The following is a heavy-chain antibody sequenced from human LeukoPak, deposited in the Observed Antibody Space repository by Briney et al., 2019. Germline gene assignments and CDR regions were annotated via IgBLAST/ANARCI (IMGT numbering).Heavy chain of an antibody. Sequence: GESLKISCKGSGYSFISYWIGWVRPMPGKGLEWMGIIYPGDFDTRYSPSFQGQVTISADESISTAYLQWSSLKASDTAVYYCARYIAVAGYDYWGQGTLVTVSS. CDR1: GYSFISYW. J-gene: IGHJ4*02. CDR2: IYPGDFDT. V-gene: IGHV5-51*01. D-gene: IGHD6-19*01. CDR3: ARYIAVAGYDY.